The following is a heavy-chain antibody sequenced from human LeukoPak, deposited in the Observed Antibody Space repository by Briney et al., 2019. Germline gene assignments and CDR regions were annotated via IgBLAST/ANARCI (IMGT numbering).Heavy chain of an antibody. J-gene: IGHJ3*02. Sequence: SETLSLTCTVSGGSISSYYWSRIRQPPGKGLEWIGYIYYSGSTYYNPSLKSRVTISVDTSKNQFSLKLSSVTAADTAVYYCASGLKRGIDAFDNWGQGTMVSVSS. CDR3: ASGLKRGIDAFDN. CDR1: GGSISSYY. CDR2: IYYSGST. V-gene: IGHV4-59*12. D-gene: IGHD7-27*01.